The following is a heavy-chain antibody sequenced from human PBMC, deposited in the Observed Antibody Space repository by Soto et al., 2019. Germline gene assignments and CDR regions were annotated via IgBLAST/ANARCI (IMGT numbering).Heavy chain of an antibody. D-gene: IGHD6-19*01. Sequence: EVQLVESGGGLVQPGGSLRLSCAASGLIFSDYHMDWVRQAPGKGLEWVGRIRRKANSYTTEYAASVKGRFTISRDDSKDAQDVQMNSLKSEDTAVYDGAMLGGWSGGSSGMDVWGQGTTVTVS. J-gene: IGHJ6*02. CDR2: IRRKANSYTT. CDR1: GLIFSDYH. CDR3: AMLGGWSGGSSGMDV. V-gene: IGHV3-72*01.